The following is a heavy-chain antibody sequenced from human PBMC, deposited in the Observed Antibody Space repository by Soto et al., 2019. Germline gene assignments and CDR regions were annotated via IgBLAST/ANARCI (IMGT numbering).Heavy chain of an antibody. CDR2: IYHSGST. Sequence: PSETLSLTCAVSGGSISSGGYSWSWIRQPPGKGLEWIGYIYHSGSTYYNPSLKSRVTISVDRPKNQFSLKLSSVTAADTAVYYCARDPRGYSFDIWGQGTMVTVSS. CDR1: GGSISSGGYS. D-gene: IGHD5-12*01. J-gene: IGHJ3*02. CDR3: ARDPRGYSFDI. V-gene: IGHV4-30-2*01.